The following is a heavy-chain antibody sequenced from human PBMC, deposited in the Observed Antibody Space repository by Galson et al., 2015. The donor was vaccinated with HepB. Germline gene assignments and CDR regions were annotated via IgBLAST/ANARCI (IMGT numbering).Heavy chain of an antibody. V-gene: IGHV7-4-1*02. CDR1: GYTFTSYA. CDR2: ISTNTGNP. J-gene: IGHJ4*02. CDR3: ARGYSGYDPGVFDY. D-gene: IGHD5-12*01. Sequence: SVKVSCKASGYTFTSYAMDWVRQAPGQGLEWMGWISTNTGNPTYAQGFTGRFIFSLDTSVSTAYLQISSLKAEDTAVYYCARGYSGYDPGVFDYWGQGTLVTVSS.